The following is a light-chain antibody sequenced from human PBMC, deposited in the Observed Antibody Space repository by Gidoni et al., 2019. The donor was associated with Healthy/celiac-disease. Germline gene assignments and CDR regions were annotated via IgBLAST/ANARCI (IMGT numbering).Light chain of an antibody. Sequence: QSALTQPASVSGSPGQSITISCTGTSSDVCGYNYVSWYQQPPGKAPQLMIYEVSNRPSGVSNRFSGSKSGNTASLTCSGLQAEDEADYYCSSYTSSSTVVFCGGTKLTVL. CDR2: EVS. J-gene: IGLJ2*01. V-gene: IGLV2-14*01. CDR1: SSDVCGYNY. CDR3: SSYTSSSTVV.